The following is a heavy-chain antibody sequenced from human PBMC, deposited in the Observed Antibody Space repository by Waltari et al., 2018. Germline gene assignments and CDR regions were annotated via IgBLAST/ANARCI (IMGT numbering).Heavy chain of an antibody. CDR2: ISASGGNT. CDR1: GFTLSSYA. CDR3: AKDLLYCAGNNCYRGFDY. V-gene: IGHV3-23*01. Sequence: LSCAASGFTLSSYAMSWVRQAPGKGLEWVTAISASGGNTYYADSVRGRFTISRDTSKNSLYLQMNSLRAEDTALYYCAKDLLYCAGNNCYRGFDYWGQGTLVTVSS. J-gene: IGHJ4*02. D-gene: IGHD2-2*02.